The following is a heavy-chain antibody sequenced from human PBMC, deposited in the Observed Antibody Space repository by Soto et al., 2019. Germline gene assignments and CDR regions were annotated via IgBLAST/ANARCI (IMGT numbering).Heavy chain of an antibody. CDR3: ARDSVRIGSYSGY. J-gene: IGHJ4*02. D-gene: IGHD1-26*01. CDR2: ISAYNGNT. V-gene: IGHV1-18*01. CDR1: GYTFSTYG. Sequence: ASVKVSCKASGYTFSTYGIAWVRQAPGEGLEWVGWISAYNGNTNYAQKFQGRVTMTTDTSTSTAYMELRSLTSDDTAVYYCARDSVRIGSYSGYWGQGTLVTVSS.